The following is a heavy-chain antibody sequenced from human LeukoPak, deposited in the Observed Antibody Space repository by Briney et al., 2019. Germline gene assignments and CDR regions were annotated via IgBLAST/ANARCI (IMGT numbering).Heavy chain of an antibody. CDR3: ARVGDFSRHGYIGDAFDI. CDR2: IYTSGST. D-gene: IGHD5-24*01. CDR1: GGSISSGSYY. Sequence: SETLSLTCTVSGGSISSGSYYWSWIRQPAGKGLEWIGRIYTSGSTNYNPSLKSRVSISVDTSKNQFSLKLSSGTAADTAVYYCARVGDFSRHGYIGDAFDIWGQGTVVTVSS. V-gene: IGHV4-61*02. J-gene: IGHJ3*02.